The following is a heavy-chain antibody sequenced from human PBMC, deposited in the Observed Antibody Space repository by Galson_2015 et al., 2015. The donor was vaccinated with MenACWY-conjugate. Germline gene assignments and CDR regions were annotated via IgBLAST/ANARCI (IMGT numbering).Heavy chain of an antibody. J-gene: IGHJ3*01. CDR3: ARAADGAMVLPVDVFDL. Sequence: SVRLSCAASRFTFSNYGMHWVRQAPGLGLEWVATICSDGDNEYYEDSVKGRFNISRDNSKKTTYLQMSSLRAEDTAVYFCARAADGAMVLPVDVFDLLCQGTMVTVSS. D-gene: IGHD2-8*02. CDR1: RFTFSNYG. V-gene: IGHV3-30*03. CDR2: ICSDGDNE.